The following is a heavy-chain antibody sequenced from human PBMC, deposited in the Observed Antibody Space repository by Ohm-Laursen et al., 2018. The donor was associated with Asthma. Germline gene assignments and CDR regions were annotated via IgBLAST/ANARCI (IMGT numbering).Heavy chain of an antibody. CDR2: ISGSSSYT. CDR3: AKASTFSTGYYFDF. J-gene: IGHJ4*02. CDR1: GFTFSDYY. Sequence: GSLRLSCAASGFTFSDYYMSWIRQAPGKGLEWVSYISGSSSYTNYADSVKGRFTISRDSSENTLYLHMNNLRAEDTAAYYCAKASTFSTGYYFDFWGQGTLVTVSS. V-gene: IGHV3-11*05. D-gene: IGHD2-2*01.